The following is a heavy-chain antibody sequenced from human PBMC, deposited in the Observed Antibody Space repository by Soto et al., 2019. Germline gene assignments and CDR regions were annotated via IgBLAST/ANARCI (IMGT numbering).Heavy chain of an antibody. CDR2: IIPILGIA. CDR1: GGTFSSYT. CDR3: ARDYSSGYYFWFDP. D-gene: IGHD3-22*01. J-gene: IGHJ5*02. Sequence: QVQLVQSGAEVKKPGSSVKVSCKASGGTFSSYTISWVRQAPGQGLEWMGRIIPILGIANYAQKFQGRVTITADKSTSTAYMELSSLRSEDTAVYYCARDYSSGYYFWFDPWGQGTLVTVSS. V-gene: IGHV1-69*08.